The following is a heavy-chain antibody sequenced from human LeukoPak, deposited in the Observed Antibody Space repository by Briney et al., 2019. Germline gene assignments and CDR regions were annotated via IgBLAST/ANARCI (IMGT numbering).Heavy chain of an antibody. CDR1: GGSISSGDYY. J-gene: IGHJ4*02. V-gene: IGHV4-61*08. CDR3: ARENIAAAGPTGGCFDY. CDR2: IYHSGST. D-gene: IGHD6-13*01. Sequence: SETLSLTCTVSGGSISSGDYYWSWLRQPPGKGLEWIGYIYHSGSTNYNPSLKSRVTISVDTSKNQFSLKLSSVTAADTAVYYCARENIAAAGPTGGCFDYWGQGTLVTVSS.